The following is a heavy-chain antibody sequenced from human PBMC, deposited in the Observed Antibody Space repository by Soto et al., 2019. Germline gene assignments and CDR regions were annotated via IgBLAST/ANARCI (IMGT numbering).Heavy chain of an antibody. D-gene: IGHD2-21*02. CDR3: AKDPEVVVTAPDY. CDR1: GFTFSSYA. J-gene: IGHJ4*02. CDR2: ISGSGGST. Sequence: HPGGSLRLSCAASGFTFSSYAMNWVRQAPGKGLEWVSAISGSGGSTYYVDSVKGRFTISRDNSRNTLYLQMNSLRAEDTAVYYCAKDPEVVVTAPDYWGQGTLVTVSS. V-gene: IGHV3-23*01.